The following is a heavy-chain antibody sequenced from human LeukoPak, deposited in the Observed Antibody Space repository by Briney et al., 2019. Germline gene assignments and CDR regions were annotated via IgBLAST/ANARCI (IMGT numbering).Heavy chain of an antibody. CDR3: LSCCYNYGLFDY. D-gene: IGHD5-18*01. J-gene: IGHJ4*02. CDR1: GFTFSSYE. V-gene: IGHV3-48*03. Sequence: GGSLRLSCAASGFTFSSYEMNWVRQAPGEGLGRVSYISSSGSTIYYADSVKSRFTISRDNAKNSLYFQIDRVRAEDTAVYYCLSCCYNYGLFDYWGQGTLVTVSS. CDR2: ISSSGSTI.